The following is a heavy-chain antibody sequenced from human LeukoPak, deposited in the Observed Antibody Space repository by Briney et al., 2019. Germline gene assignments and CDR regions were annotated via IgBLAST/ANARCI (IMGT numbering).Heavy chain of an antibody. J-gene: IGHJ4*02. V-gene: IGHV3-64D*06. CDR1: GFTFSTYA. CDR3: VKVGGGFYDY. Sequence: GGSLRLSCSASGFTFSTYAMHWVRQAPGKGLEYVSALSSNGGSTYYADSVKGRFTIFRDNSKNTLYLQMSSLRAEDTAVYYCVKVGGGFYDYWGQGTLVTVSS. CDR2: LSSNGGST. D-gene: IGHD3-16*01.